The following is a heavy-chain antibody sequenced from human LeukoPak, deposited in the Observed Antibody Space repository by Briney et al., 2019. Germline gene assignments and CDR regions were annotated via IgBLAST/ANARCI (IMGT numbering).Heavy chain of an antibody. Sequence: SETLSLTCTVSGGSIISNHFWGWIRQPPGKGLEWIGSIYYSGITYYNTSLKSRVTMAVDTSKSQISLHLSSVTAADTAVYYCARRTVDTSLVTWFDPWGQGTLVVVSS. CDR1: GGSIISNHF. CDR2: IYYSGIT. D-gene: IGHD5-18*01. CDR3: ARRTVDTSLVTWFDP. V-gene: IGHV4-39*01. J-gene: IGHJ5*02.